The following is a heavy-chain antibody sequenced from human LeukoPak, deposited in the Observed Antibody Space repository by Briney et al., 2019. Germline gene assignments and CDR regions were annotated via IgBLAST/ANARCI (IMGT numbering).Heavy chain of an antibody. D-gene: IGHD1-26*01. Sequence: PGGSLRLSCAASGFTFSSYSMNWVRQAPGKGLEWVSSISSSSSYIYYADSVKGRFTISRDNAKNSLYLQMNSLRAEDTAVYYCARDRRVGASNGAFEIWGQGTMVTVSS. CDR2: ISSSSSYI. CDR3: ARDRRVGASNGAFEI. J-gene: IGHJ3*02. V-gene: IGHV3-21*01. CDR1: GFTFSSYS.